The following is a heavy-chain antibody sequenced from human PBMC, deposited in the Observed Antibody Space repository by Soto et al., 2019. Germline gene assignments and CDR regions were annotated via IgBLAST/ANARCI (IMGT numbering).Heavy chain of an antibody. CDR3: ARVGRDCSGGSCYNWFDP. V-gene: IGHV1-69*13. CDR1: GYTFTSYG. D-gene: IGHD2-15*01. CDR2: IIPIFGTA. Sequence: QVQLVQSGAEVKKPGASVKVSCKASGYTFTSYGISWVRQAPGQGLEWMGGIIPIFGTANYAQKFQGRVTITADESTSTAYMELSSLRSEDTAVYYCARVGRDCSGGSCYNWFDPWGQGTLVTVSS. J-gene: IGHJ5*02.